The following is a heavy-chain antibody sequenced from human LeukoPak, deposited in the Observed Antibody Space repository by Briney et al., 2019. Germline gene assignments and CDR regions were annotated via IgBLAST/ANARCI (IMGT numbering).Heavy chain of an antibody. Sequence: SETLSLTCAGSGYSISSGYYWGWIRQPPGKGLEWIGTIYHSGSTYYNPSLKSRVTISVDTSKNQFSLRLSSVTAADTAVYYAVAGYYARGDYWGQGTLVTVSS. D-gene: IGHD3-9*01. V-gene: IGHV4-38-2*01. CDR3: VAGYYARGDY. CDR1: GYSISSGYY. CDR2: IYHSGST. J-gene: IGHJ4*02.